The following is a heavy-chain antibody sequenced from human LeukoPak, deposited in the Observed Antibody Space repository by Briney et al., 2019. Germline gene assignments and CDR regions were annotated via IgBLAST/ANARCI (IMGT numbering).Heavy chain of an antibody. J-gene: IGHJ6*02. CDR1: GGSISSYY. CDR3: ARVPPSPYYYYGMDV. CDR2: IYYSGST. Sequence: SETLSLTCTVSGGSISSYYWSWIRQPPGKGLEWIGYIYYSGSTNYNPSLKSRVTISVDTSKNQFSLKLSSVTAADTAVYYCARVPPSPYYYYGMDVWGQGTTVTVSS. V-gene: IGHV4-59*01.